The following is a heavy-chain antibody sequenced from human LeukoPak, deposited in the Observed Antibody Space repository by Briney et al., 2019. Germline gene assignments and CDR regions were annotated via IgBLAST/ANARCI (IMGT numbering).Heavy chain of an antibody. J-gene: IGHJ3*02. D-gene: IGHD5-18*01. V-gene: IGHV1-69*10. CDR2: ITPILGTA. CDR3: ARAGAWIQLWLRLDAFDI. CDR1: GGTFSTYA. Sequence: GASVKVSCKASGGTFSTYAISWVRQAPGQGLEWMGGITPILGTANYAQKFQGRVTITADKSTSTAYMELSSLRSEDTAVYYRARAGAWIQLWLRLDAFDIWGQGTMVTVSS.